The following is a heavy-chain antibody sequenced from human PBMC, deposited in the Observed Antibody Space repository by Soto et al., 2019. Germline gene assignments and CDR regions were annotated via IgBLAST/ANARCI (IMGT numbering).Heavy chain of an antibody. CDR3: ARVLGTVMDYYYYYYMDV. V-gene: IGHV1-58*02. Sequence: ASVKVSCKASGFTFTSSAMQWVRQARGQRLEWIGWIVVGSGNTNYAQKFQERVTITRDMSTSTAYMELSSLRSEDTAVYYCARVLGTVMDYYYYYYMDVWGKGTTVTVSS. D-gene: IGHD4-17*01. CDR1: GFTFTSSA. J-gene: IGHJ6*03. CDR2: IVVGSGNT.